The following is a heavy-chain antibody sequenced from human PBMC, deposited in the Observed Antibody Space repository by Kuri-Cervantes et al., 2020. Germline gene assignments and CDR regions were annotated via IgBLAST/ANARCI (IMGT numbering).Heavy chain of an antibody. CDR1: GGSISSSGYY. V-gene: IGHV4-39*07. CDR3: ARDKSGAAAVLLDP. Sequence: GSLRLSCTVSGGSISSSGYYWSWIRRPPGKGLEWIGEINHSGSTNYNPSLKSRVTISVDTSKNQFSLKLSSVTAADTAVYYCARDKSGAAAVLLDPWGQGTLITVSS. D-gene: IGHD6-25*01. J-gene: IGHJ5*02. CDR2: INHSGST.